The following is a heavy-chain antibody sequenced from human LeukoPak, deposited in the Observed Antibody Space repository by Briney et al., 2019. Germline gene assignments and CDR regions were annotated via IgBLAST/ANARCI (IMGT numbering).Heavy chain of an antibody. CDR2: IISIFGTA. CDR3: ARQPGGYCSSTSCYHSAYYFDY. J-gene: IGHJ4*02. V-gene: IGHV1-69*06. CDR1: GGTFSSYA. Sequence: ASVTVSCKASGGTFSSYAISWVRQAPGQGLEWMGGIISIFGTANYAQKFQGRVTITADKSTSTAYMELSSLRSEDTAVYYCARQPGGYCSSTSCYHSAYYFDYWGQGTQVTVSS. D-gene: IGHD2-2*01.